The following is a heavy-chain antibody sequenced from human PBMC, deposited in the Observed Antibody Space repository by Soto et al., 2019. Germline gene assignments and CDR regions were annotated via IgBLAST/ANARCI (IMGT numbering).Heavy chain of an antibody. V-gene: IGHV1-3*01. CDR3: ASEIDATTVTSLDH. CDR2: INAGSGNT. Sequence: QVQLVQSGAEVKKPGASVKVSCKASGYIFSGSVMHWVRQAPGQRLEWMGWINAGSGNTIHSQKFQGRVTITRDTSATTVYMELRSLRSEDTAVYYCASEIDATTVTSLDHWGQGTLVTVSS. J-gene: IGHJ4*02. D-gene: IGHD4-17*01. CDR1: GYIFSGSV.